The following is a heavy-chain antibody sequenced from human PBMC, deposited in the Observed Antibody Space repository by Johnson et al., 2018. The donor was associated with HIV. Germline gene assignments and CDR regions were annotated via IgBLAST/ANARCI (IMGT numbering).Heavy chain of an antibody. V-gene: IGHV3-7*05. CDR1: GFIFGNYW. CDR2: IDLGGSLT. J-gene: IGHJ3*02. Sequence: VHLVESGGALVQPGGSLRLSCAASGFIFGNYWMTWIRQAPGKGPEWVANIDLGGSLTNYVDSVKGRFIISRDNGRNLVYLQMNSLRAEVTAVYFCAKYDRFAFDIWGQGTMVTVSS. D-gene: IGHD3-16*01. CDR3: AKYDRFAFDI.